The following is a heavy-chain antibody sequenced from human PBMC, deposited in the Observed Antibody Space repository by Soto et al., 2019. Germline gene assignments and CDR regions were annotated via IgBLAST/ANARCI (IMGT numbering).Heavy chain of an antibody. V-gene: IGHV3-30*18. CDR3: AKEKVGATTHAFDY. J-gene: IGHJ4*02. CDR1: GFTFSSYG. Sequence: QVQLVESGGGVVQPGRSLRLSCAASGFTFSSYGMRWVRQAPGKGLEWVAVISYDGSNKYYADSVKGRFTISRDDSKNTLYLQMNSLRAEDTAVYYCAKEKVGATTHAFDYWGQGTLVTVSS. D-gene: IGHD1-26*01. CDR2: ISYDGSNK.